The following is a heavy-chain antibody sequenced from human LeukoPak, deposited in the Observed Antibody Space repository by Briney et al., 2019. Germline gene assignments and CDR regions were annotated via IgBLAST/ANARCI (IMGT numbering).Heavy chain of an antibody. CDR2: LYSGGNT. J-gene: IGHJ5*02. CDR1: ELSVSDNY. Sequence: PGGSLGLSSAASELSVSDNYMSWVRQAPGKGLEWVSILYSGGNTYYTDSVKGRFTISRDTSKNTLYLQMNSLRADDTAVYYCVRTQPRSRLLDRWGQGTLVTVSS. CDR3: VRTQPRSRLLDR. V-gene: IGHV3-53*01. D-gene: IGHD1-26*01.